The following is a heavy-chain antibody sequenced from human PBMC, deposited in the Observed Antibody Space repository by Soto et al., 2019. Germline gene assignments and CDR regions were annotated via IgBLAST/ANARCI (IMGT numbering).Heavy chain of an antibody. Sequence: PSETLSLTCTVSGASISSYYWSWIRQPPGKGLEWIGYNYYSGSTNYNPSLKSRVTISVDTSKTQFSLKLNSMTAADTAVYYCARHNYGSGSTYFDYWGQGTLVTVSS. D-gene: IGHD3-10*01. J-gene: IGHJ4*02. CDR1: GASISSYY. CDR2: NYYSGST. CDR3: ARHNYGSGSTYFDY. V-gene: IGHV4-59*08.